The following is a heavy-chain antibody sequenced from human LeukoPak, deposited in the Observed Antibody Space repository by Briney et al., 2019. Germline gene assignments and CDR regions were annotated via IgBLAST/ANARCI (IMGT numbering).Heavy chain of an antibody. CDR2: ITPVLVST. CDR3: ATGTGGYKEH. CDR1: GGTLINTV. J-gene: IGHJ4*02. D-gene: IGHD5-24*01. Sequence: ASVKVSCKGSGGTLINTVITWVRQAPGQGLEWMGRITPVLVSTNYAPQFHARVTITTDKSTNTAYMDLSSLPSEDTAVYFCATGTGGYKEHWGQGTLVTVSS. V-gene: IGHV1-69*04.